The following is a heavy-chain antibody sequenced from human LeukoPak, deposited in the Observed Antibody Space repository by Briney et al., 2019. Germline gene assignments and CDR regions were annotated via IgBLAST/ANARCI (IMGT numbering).Heavy chain of an antibody. Sequence: EGSLRLSCAASGFTFSSYSMTWVRQAPGKGLEWVSSISSSSSYIYYADSVKGRFTISRDNAKNSLYLQMNSLRAEDTAVYYCARKADSSGYFDAFDIWGQGTMVTVSS. J-gene: IGHJ3*02. D-gene: IGHD3-22*01. CDR1: GFTFSSYS. CDR3: ARKADSSGYFDAFDI. V-gene: IGHV3-21*01. CDR2: ISSSSSYI.